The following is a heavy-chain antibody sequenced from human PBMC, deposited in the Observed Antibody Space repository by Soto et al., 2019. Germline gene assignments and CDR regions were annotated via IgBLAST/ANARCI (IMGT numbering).Heavy chain of an antibody. CDR2: IYYTGTT. J-gene: IGHJ6*02. D-gene: IGHD2-15*01. CDR3: ARDGWQGVDV. V-gene: IGHV4-30-4*01. CDR1: GASINSGDYF. Sequence: QVQLQESGPGLVKPSQTLSLTCTVSGASINSGDYFWSWIRQPPGKGLEWIGYIYYTGTTYYTPSLKSRVTISMDMSKNQFSLKLDSVTAADTAVYYCARDGWQGVDVWGQGTTVTVSS.